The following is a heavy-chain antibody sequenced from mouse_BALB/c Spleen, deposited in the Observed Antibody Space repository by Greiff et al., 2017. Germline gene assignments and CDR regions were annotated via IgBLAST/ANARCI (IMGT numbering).Heavy chain of an antibody. Sequence: QVQLQQSGPGLVAPSQSLSITCTVSGFSLTSYGVHWVRQPPGKGLEWLGVIWAGGSTNYNSALMSRLSISKDNSKSQVFLKMNSLQTDDTAMYYCARALYGSSSYAMDYWGQGTSVTVSS. CDR2: IWAGGST. CDR3: ARALYGSSSYAMDY. CDR1: GFSLTSYG. D-gene: IGHD1-1*01. J-gene: IGHJ4*01. V-gene: IGHV2-9*02.